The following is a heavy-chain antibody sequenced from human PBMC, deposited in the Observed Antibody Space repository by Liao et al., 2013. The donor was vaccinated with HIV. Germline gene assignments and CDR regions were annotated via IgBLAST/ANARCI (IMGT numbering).Heavy chain of an antibody. CDR3: ARESYYDFWSGYYDHDAFDI. Sequence: QVQLQQWGAGLLKPSETLSLTCAVYGGSFSGYYWSWIRQPPGKGLEWIGYIYYSGSTYYNPSLKSRVTISVDTSKNQFSLKLSSVTAADTAVYYCARESYYDFWSGYYDHDAFDIWAKGQWSPSLQ. J-gene: IGHJ3*02. D-gene: IGHD3-3*01. CDR1: GGSFSGYY. V-gene: IGHV4-34*01. CDR2: IYYSGST.